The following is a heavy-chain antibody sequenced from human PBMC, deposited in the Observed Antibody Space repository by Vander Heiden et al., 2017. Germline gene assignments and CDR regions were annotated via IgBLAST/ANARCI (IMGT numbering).Heavy chain of an antibody. V-gene: IGHV3-23*01. J-gene: IGHJ6*02. CDR3: AKDLSSGRALYYYYTMDV. Sequence: EGQLLESGGGLVEPGGSLRLSCAASGFTFSSYTMNWVRQAPGMGLGWVSVISGSGGDTFYADSVKGRFTISRDNSKNTLYLQMNSLRAEDTAVYYCAKDLSSGRALYYYYTMDVWGQGTTVTVSS. CDR1: GFTFSSYT. CDR2: ISGSGGDT. D-gene: IGHD6-19*01.